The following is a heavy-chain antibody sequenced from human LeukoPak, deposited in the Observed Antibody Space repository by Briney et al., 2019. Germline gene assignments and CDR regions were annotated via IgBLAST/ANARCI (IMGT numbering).Heavy chain of an antibody. Sequence: GGSLRLSCAASGFTFSSYSMNWVRQAPGKGLEWVSSISSSSYIYYADSVKGRFTISRDNSKNTLYLQMNSLRAEDTAVYYCADSSGPTHWGQGTLVTVSS. J-gene: IGHJ4*02. CDR3: ADSSGPTH. D-gene: IGHD3-22*01. V-gene: IGHV3-21*01. CDR1: GFTFSSYS. CDR2: ISSSSYI.